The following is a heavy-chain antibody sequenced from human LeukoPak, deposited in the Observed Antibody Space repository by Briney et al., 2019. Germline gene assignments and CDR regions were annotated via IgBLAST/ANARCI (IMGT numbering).Heavy chain of an antibody. CDR3: AREISIFGVVMLDY. CDR1: GGSISSGSYY. Sequence: SETLSLTCTVSGGSISSGSYYWSWIRQPAGKGLEWIGRIYTSGSTNYNPSLKCRVPISVDTSKNQFCLTLSSVTTADTAVYYCAREISIFGVVMLDYWGQGTLVTVSS. D-gene: IGHD3-3*01. J-gene: IGHJ4*02. V-gene: IGHV4-61*02. CDR2: IYTSGST.